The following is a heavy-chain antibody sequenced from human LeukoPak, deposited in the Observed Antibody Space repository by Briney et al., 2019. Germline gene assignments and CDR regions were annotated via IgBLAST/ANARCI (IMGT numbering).Heavy chain of an antibody. V-gene: IGHV4-59*01. CDR2: IYYSGST. CDR1: GGSISSYY. CDR3: TREKRSSGYYDY. D-gene: IGHD3-22*01. J-gene: IGHJ4*02. Sequence: SETLSLTCTVSGGSISSYYWSWIRQPPGKGLEWIGYIYYSGSTNYNPSLKSRVTISVDTSKNQFSLKLSSVTAADTAVYYCTREKRSSGYYDYWGQGTLVTVSP.